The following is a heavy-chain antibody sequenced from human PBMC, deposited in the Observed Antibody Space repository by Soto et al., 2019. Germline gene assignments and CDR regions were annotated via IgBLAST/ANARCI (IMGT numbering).Heavy chain of an antibody. CDR2: IIPILGIA. V-gene: IGHV1-69*02. CDR3: ARFKMRYDILTGYSDAFDI. Sequence: QVQLVQSGAEVKKPGSSVKVSCKASGGTSSSYTISWVRQAPGQGLEWMGRIIPILGIANYAQKFQGRVTITADKSTSTAYMELSSLRSEDTAVYYCARFKMRYDILTGYSDAFDIWGQGTMVTVSS. CDR1: GGTSSSYT. D-gene: IGHD3-9*01. J-gene: IGHJ3*02.